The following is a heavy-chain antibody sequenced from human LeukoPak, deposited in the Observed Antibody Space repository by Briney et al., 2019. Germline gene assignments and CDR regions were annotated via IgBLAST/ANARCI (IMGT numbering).Heavy chain of an antibody. J-gene: IGHJ1*01. D-gene: IGHD3-3*01. CDR3: ATQLQGYDFWSGYYMEYFQH. CDR2: IIPIFGTA. Sequence: GASVKVSCKASGYTCTGYYMHWVRPAPGQGLEWMGGIIPIFGTASYAQKFQGRVTITADESTSTAYMELSSLRSENTAVYYCATQLQGYDFWSGYYMEYFQHWGQGTLVTVSS. CDR1: GYTCTGYY. V-gene: IGHV1-69*13.